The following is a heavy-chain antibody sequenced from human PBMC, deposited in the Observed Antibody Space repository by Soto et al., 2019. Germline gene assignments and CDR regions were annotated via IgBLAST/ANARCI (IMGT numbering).Heavy chain of an antibody. CDR2: IYSGGAT. CDR1: GFTVSNNY. Sequence: EVQLVESGGGLVQPGGSLRLSCAASGFTVSNNYMRWVRQAPGKGLEWVSVIYSGGATYYADSVKGRFTISRDNSKNTLYLLMNSLCAEDTAVYYCARDGTYNWVGGQGILVTVSS. J-gene: IGHJ4*02. V-gene: IGHV3-66*01. D-gene: IGHD1-1*01. CDR3: ARDGTYNWV.